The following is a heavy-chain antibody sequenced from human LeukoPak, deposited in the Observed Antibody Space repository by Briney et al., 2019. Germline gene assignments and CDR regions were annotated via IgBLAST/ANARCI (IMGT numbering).Heavy chain of an antibody. J-gene: IGHJ1*01. Sequence: SVKVSCKASGGTFSSYAISWVRQAPGQGLEWMGGIIPIFGTANYAQKFQGRVTITADESTSTAYMELSSLRSEDTAVYYCARVAYSGSYGHFQHWGQGTLVTVSS. CDR1: GGTFSSYA. V-gene: IGHV1-69*13. CDR3: ARVAYSGSYGHFQH. CDR2: IIPIFGTA. D-gene: IGHD1-26*01.